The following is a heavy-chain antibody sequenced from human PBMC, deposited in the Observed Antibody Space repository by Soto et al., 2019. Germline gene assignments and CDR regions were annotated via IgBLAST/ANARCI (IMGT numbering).Heavy chain of an antibody. V-gene: IGHV3-7*05. CDR1: GFIFSSYW. D-gene: IGHD5-12*01. Sequence: PGGSLRLSCAASGFIFSSYWMSWVRQAPGKGLEWVANIKQDGSEKYYVDSVKGRFTISRDNAKNSLYLQMNSLRAEDTAVYYCARGTPIWLRYWGQGTLVTVSS. J-gene: IGHJ4*02. CDR3: ARGTPIWLRY. CDR2: IKQDGSEK.